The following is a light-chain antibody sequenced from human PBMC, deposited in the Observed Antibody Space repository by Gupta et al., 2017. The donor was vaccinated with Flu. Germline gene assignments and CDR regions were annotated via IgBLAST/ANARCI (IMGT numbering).Light chain of an antibody. J-gene: IGKJ2*01. CDR1: QSVNNSL. Sequence: GTLSLSPGERATLSCRASQSVNNSLLTWYQQKPGQAPRLLIYGASSRATGIPDRFSGSGSGTNFTLTIRRLEPEDFAVYYCQQYGSSVYTFGQGTKLEIK. CDR2: GAS. V-gene: IGKV3-20*01. CDR3: QQYGSSVYT.